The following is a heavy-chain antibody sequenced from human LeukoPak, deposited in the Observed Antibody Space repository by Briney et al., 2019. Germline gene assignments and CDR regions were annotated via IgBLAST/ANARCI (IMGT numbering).Heavy chain of an antibody. V-gene: IGHV3-21*04. CDR3: ARFIKATPALYSSSWYYFDY. Sequence: GGSLRLSCAASGFTFSSYSMNWVRQAPGKGLEWVSSISSSSSYIYYADSVKGRFTISRDNAKNSLYLQMNSLRAADTAVYYCARFIKATPALYSSSWYYFDYWGQGTLVTVSS. CDR2: ISSSSSYI. J-gene: IGHJ4*02. CDR1: GFTFSSYS. D-gene: IGHD6-13*01.